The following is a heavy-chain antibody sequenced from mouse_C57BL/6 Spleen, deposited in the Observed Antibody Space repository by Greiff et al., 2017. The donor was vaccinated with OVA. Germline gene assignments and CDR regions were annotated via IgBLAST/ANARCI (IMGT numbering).Heavy chain of an antibody. CDR3: AGMGITAVVATGDY. CDR1: GYAFSSSW. D-gene: IGHD1-1*01. Sequence: QVQLQQSGPELVKPGASVKISCKASGYAFSSSWMNWVKQRPGKGLEWIGRIYPGDGDTNYNGKFKGKATLTADKSSSTAYMQLSSLTSEDSAVYYCAGMGITAVVATGDYWGQGTTLTVSS. V-gene: IGHV1-82*01. CDR2: IYPGDGDT. J-gene: IGHJ2*01.